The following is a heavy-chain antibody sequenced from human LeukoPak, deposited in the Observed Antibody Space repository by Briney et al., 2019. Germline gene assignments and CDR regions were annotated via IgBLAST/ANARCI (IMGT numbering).Heavy chain of an antibody. Sequence: SETLSLTCAVSGGSISSGAYWGWVRPPPGKGLEWIGTFYHSGSTYYNPSLNSRVTISIDTSKNQFSLKLSSVTAADTAVYYCANSWYYLDSSGLPKSDAFDRWGQGTLVTVSS. CDR2: FYHSGST. CDR1: GGSISSGAY. CDR3: ANSWYYLDSSGLPKSDAFDR. V-gene: IGHV4-38-2*01. J-gene: IGHJ3*01. D-gene: IGHD3-22*01.